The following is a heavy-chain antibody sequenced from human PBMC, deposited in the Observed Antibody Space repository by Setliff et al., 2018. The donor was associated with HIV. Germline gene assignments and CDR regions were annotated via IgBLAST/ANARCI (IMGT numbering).Heavy chain of an antibody. CDR1: GGAVSSGTYY. CDR2: IYYSGST. J-gene: IGHJ3*02. CDR3: ARDGGGFASGTFDI. D-gene: IGHD6-19*01. V-gene: IGHV4-61*01. Sequence: PSETLSLTCTVSGGAVSSGTYYWTWIRQPPGKGLEWIGYIYYSGSTNYNPSLKTRVTVSADTSTNQFSLKLTSVTAADTAVYYCARDGGGFASGTFDIWGQGTMVTVSS.